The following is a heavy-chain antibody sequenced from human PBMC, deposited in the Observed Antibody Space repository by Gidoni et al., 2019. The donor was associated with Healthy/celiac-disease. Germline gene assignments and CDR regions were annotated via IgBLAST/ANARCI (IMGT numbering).Heavy chain of an antibody. V-gene: IGHV4-59*01. Sequence: QVQLQESGPGLVKPSETLSLTCPVSGGSISSYYWSWIRQPPGKGLEWIGYIYYSGSTNYNPSLKSRVTISVVTSKNQFSLKLTSVTAADTAVYYCAGTLHPFYDFWSGYDTYYFDYWGQGTLVTVSS. J-gene: IGHJ4*02. D-gene: IGHD3-3*01. CDR2: IYYSGST. CDR3: AGTLHPFYDFWSGYDTYYFDY. CDR1: GGSISSYY.